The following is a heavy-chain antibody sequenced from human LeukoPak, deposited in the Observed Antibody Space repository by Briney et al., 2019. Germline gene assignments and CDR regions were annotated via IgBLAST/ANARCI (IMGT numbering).Heavy chain of an antibody. CDR3: ARGQTEYSYGTLLS. CDR2: ISSSSNYI. J-gene: IGHJ5*02. D-gene: IGHD5-18*01. Sequence: PGGSLRLSCAASGVTFSSYSMNWVRQAPGKGLEWVSSISSSSNYIYYADSVKGRFTISRDNAKNSLYLQMNSLRAEDTAVYYCARGQTEYSYGTLLSWGQGTLVTVSS. V-gene: IGHV3-21*01. CDR1: GVTFSSYS.